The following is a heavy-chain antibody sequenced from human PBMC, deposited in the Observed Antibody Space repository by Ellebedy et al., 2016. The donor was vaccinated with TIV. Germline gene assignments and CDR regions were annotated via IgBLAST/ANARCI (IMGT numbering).Heavy chain of an antibody. J-gene: IGHJ4*02. CDR2: ISYDGSNK. Sequence: PGGSLRLSCAASGFTFSSYAMHWVRQAPGKGLEWVAVISYDGSNKYYADSVKGRFTISRDNSKNTLYLQMNSLRVEDTAVYYCVKDPVDYYGSGLDWGQGTLVTVSS. V-gene: IGHV3-30*01. CDR3: VKDPVDYYGSGLD. D-gene: IGHD3-10*01. CDR1: GFTFSSYA.